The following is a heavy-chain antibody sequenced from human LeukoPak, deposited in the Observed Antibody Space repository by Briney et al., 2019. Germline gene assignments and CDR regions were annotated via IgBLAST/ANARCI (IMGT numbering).Heavy chain of an antibody. CDR2: ISGSGGST. D-gene: IGHD3-10*01. CDR1: GFTFDDYG. CDR3: AKDPNPIWFGELFYVY. J-gene: IGHJ4*02. V-gene: IGHV3-23*01. Sequence: GGSLRLSCAASGFTFDDYGMSWVRQAPGKGLEWVSAISGSGGSTYYADSVKGRFTISRDNSKNTLYLQMNSLRAEDTAVYYCAKDPNPIWFGELFYVYWGQGTLVTVSS.